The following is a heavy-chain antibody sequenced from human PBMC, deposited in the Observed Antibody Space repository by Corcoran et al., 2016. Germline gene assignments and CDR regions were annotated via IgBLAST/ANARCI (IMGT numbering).Heavy chain of an antibody. J-gene: IGHJ6*02. CDR3: AKGTSEYSYVFYYYYCMDV. V-gene: IGHV3-30*18. Sequence: QVQLVESGGGVVQPGRSLRLSCAASGFTFSSYGMHWVRQAPGKGLEWVAVISYDGSNKYYADSVKGRFTISRDNSKNTLYLQMNSLRAEDTVVYYCAKGTSEYSYVFYYYYCMDVWGQGTTVTVSS. CDR1: GFTFSSYG. CDR2: ISYDGSNK. D-gene: IGHD5-18*01.